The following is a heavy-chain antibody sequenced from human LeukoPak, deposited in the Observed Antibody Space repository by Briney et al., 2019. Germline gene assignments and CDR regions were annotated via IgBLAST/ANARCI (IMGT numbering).Heavy chain of an antibody. CDR2: INPNSGGT. Sequence: ASVKVSCKASGYTFTGYYMHWVRQAPGQGLEWMGWINPNSGGTNYAQKFQGRVTMTRDTSISTAYMELSRLRSDDTAVYYCARDRRITMVQGVSRNFDYWGQGTLVTVSS. D-gene: IGHD3-10*01. CDR1: GYTFTGYY. J-gene: IGHJ4*02. V-gene: IGHV1-2*02. CDR3: ARDRRITMVQGVSRNFDY.